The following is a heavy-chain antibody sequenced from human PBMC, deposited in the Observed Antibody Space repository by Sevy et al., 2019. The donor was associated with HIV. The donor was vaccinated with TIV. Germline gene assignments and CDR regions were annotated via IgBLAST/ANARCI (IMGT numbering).Heavy chain of an antibody. D-gene: IGHD3-3*01. J-gene: IGHJ4*02. Sequence: SETLSLTCTVSGGSISSGRYYWGWIRQPAGKGLEWIGRFDTSGGTNYNPSLNSRVIISVDTSKNQFFLKLTSVTAAETAVYYCVYDSDQWGQGILVTVSS. V-gene: IGHV4-61*02. CDR3: VYDSDQ. CDR1: GGSISSGRYY. CDR2: FDTSGGT.